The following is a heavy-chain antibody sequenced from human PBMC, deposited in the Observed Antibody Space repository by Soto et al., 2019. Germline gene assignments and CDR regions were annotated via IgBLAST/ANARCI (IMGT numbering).Heavy chain of an antibody. J-gene: IGHJ4*02. CDR1: GYAFTTYG. D-gene: IGHD1-1*01. Sequence: QVHLVQSGAEVKKPGASVKVSCKGSGYAFTTYGITWVRQAPGQGLEWMGWISAHNGNTNDAQNLQGRVTVTRDTSTSTAYMELRSLRSDDTAVYSCARGRYGDYWGQGALVTVSS. CDR2: ISAHNGNT. CDR3: ARGRYGDY. V-gene: IGHV1-18*01.